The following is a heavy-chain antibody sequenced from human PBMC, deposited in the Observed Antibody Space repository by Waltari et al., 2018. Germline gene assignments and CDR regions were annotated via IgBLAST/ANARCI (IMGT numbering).Heavy chain of an antibody. CDR3: ARGFGWFGSKGFDP. V-gene: IGHV1-8*01. CDR1: GYTFTSYD. Sequence: QVQLVQSGAEVKKPGASVKVSCKASGYTFTSYDINWVRQATGQGLEWMGWVNPNSGNTGYAQKFQVRVTMTRNTSISTAYMELSSLRSEDTAVYYCARGFGWFGSKGFDPCGQGTLVTVSS. J-gene: IGHJ5*02. CDR2: VNPNSGNT. D-gene: IGHD3-10*01.